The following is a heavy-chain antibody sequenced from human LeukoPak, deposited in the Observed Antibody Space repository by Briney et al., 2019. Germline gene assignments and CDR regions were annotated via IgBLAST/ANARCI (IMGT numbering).Heavy chain of an antibody. CDR1: GYSFTTYW. Sequence: KPGEPLKISCKGSGYSFTTYWIGWVRQAPGQGLEWMGGIIPIFGTANYAQKFQGRVTITTDESTSTAYMELSSLRSEDTAVYYCARGGDWGTREAFDIWGQGTMVTVSS. J-gene: IGHJ3*02. D-gene: IGHD7-27*01. V-gene: IGHV1-69*05. CDR3: ARGGDWGTREAFDI. CDR2: IIPIFGTA.